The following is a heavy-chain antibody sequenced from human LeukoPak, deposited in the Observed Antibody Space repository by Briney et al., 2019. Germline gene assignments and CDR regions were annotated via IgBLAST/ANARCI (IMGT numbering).Heavy chain of an antibody. CDR2: ISSSSSYI. V-gene: IGHV3-21*01. CDR3: ARFEYSSSWTYFDY. J-gene: IGHJ4*02. D-gene: IGHD6-13*01. Sequence: GGSLRLSCAACGFTFSSYSMNWVRQAPGKGLEWVASISSSSSYIYYADSVKGRFTISRDNAKNSLYLQMNSLRAEDTAVYYCARFEYSSSWTYFDYWGQGTLVTVSS. CDR1: GFTFSSYS.